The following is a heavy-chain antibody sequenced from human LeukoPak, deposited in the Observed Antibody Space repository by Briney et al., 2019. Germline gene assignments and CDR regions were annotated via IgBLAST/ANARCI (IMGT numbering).Heavy chain of an antibody. V-gene: IGHV3-23*01. J-gene: IGHJ4*02. CDR3: AKDRHKWYAFDY. CDR1: GFTFSSYA. CDR2: ISGSGGST. D-gene: IGHD2-15*01. Sequence: GGSLRLSCAAPGFTFSSYAMSWVRQAPGKGLEWVSAISGSGGSTYYADSVKGRFTISRDNSKNTLYLQMNSLRAEDTAVYYCAKDRHKWYAFDYWGQGTLVTVSS.